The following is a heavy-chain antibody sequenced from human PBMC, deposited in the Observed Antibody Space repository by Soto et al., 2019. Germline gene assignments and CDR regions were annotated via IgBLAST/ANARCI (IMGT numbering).Heavy chain of an antibody. Sequence: PGGSLRLSCAASGLTFSDHYRDWVRQAPGKGLEWVGRSRDKVHSHTTEYAASVKGRFTISRDNSKNTLYLQMNSLRAEDTAVYYCARVRFDTESRDYYFDYWGQGTLVTVSS. J-gene: IGHJ4*02. CDR1: GLTFSDHY. CDR3: ARVRFDTESRDYYFDY. CDR2: SRDKVHSHTT. V-gene: IGHV3-72*01. D-gene: IGHD3-3*01.